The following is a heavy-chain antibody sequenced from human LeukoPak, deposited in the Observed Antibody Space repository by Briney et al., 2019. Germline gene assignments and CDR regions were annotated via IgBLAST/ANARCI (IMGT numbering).Heavy chain of an antibody. J-gene: IGHJ5*02. CDR3: ARDLAVGATGFDP. CDR1: GFTFCSYS. D-gene: IGHD1-26*01. V-gene: IGHV3-21*01. CDR2: ISSSSSYI. Sequence: GGSLRLSCAASGFTFCSYSMSWVRQAPGKGLEWVSSISSSSSYIYYADSVKGRFTISRDNAKNSLYLQMNSLRAEDTAVYYCARDLAVGATGFDPWGQGTLVTVSS.